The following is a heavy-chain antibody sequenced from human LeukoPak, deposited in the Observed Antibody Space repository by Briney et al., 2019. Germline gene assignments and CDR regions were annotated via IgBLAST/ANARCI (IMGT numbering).Heavy chain of an antibody. CDR2: ISAYNGNT. CDR1: GYTFTSYG. V-gene: IGHV1-18*01. CDR3: ARPLLYYCGSGSYQRSFYYYYYGMDV. D-gene: IGHD3-10*01. Sequence: GASVKVSCTASGYTFTSYGISWVRQAPGQGLEWLGWISAYNGNTNYAQKLQGRVTMTTDTSTSTAYMELRSLRSDDTAVYYCARPLLYYCGSGSYQRSFYYYYYGMDVWGQGTTVTVSS. J-gene: IGHJ6*02.